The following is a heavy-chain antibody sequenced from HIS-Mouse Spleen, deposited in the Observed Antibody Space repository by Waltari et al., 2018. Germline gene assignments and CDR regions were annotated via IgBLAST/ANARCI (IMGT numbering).Heavy chain of an antibody. CDR3: ARDSIAVMDV. Sequence: QVQLVQSGAAVKKPGAAVKASCKVSGYTLPGYYMHWGRQAPGQGLEWMGWINPNSGGTNYAQKFQGRVTMTRDTSISTAYMELSRLRSDDTAVYYCARDSIAVMDVWGQGTTVTVSS. J-gene: IGHJ6*02. V-gene: IGHV1-2*02. D-gene: IGHD6-19*01. CDR1: GYTLPGYY. CDR2: INPNSGGT.